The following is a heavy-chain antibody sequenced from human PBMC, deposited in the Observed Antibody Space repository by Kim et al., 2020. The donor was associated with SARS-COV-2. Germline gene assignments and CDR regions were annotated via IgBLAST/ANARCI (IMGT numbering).Heavy chain of an antibody. CDR3: ARVQYYDILTGYSPDAFDI. CDR1: GFTFSSYW. D-gene: IGHD3-9*01. J-gene: IGHJ3*02. V-gene: IGHV3-74*01. Sequence: GGSLRLSCAASGFTFSSYWMHWVRQAPGKGLVWVSRINSDGSSTSYADSVKGRFTISRDNAKNTLYLQMNSLRAEDTAVYYCARVQYYDILTGYSPDAFDIWGQGTMVTVSS. CDR2: INSDGSST.